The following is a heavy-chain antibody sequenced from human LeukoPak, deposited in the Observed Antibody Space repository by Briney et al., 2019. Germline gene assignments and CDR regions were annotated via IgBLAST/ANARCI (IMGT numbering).Heavy chain of an antibody. Sequence: GRSLRLSCAASGFTFDDYAMHWVRQAPGKGLEWVSGISWNSGSIGYADSVKGRLTISRDNAKNSLYLQMNSLRAEDTALYYCAREAGYYDSSGYYYFDYWGQGTLVTVSS. V-gene: IGHV3-9*01. CDR1: GFTFDDYA. J-gene: IGHJ4*02. CDR3: AREAGYYDSSGYYYFDY. D-gene: IGHD3-22*01. CDR2: ISWNSGSI.